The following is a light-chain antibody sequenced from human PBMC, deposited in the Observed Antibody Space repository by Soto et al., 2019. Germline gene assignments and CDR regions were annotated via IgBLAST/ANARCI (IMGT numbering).Light chain of an antibody. CDR3: QPYTTSST. V-gene: IGKV1-5*01. CDR1: QNIRNW. J-gene: IGKJ5*01. Sequence: ISMTHSASTRSAYVGDSVTITCRASQNIRNWLSCYQQKPGKAPNPLIYDASSLKSGVPARFSGSGSGTEFTLTISRLPPDAFATYYCQPYTTSSTFGQGTRLAIK. CDR2: DAS.